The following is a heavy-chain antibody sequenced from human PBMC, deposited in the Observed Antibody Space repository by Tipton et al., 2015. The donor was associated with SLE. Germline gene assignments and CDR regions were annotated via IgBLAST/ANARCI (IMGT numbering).Heavy chain of an antibody. CDR2: ISSSGSTI. CDR1: GGSISSSSYY. Sequence: LSLTCTVSGGSISSSSYYWGWIRQSPGKGLEWVSYISSSGSTIYYADSVKGRFTISRDNAKNSLYLQMNSLRAEDTAVYYCARGGIVATSHDYWGQGTLVTVSS. D-gene: IGHD5-12*01. CDR3: ARGGIVATSHDY. V-gene: IGHV3-11*04. J-gene: IGHJ4*02.